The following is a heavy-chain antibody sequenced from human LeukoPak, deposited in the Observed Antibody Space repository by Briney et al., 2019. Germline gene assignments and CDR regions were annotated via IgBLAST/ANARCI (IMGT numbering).Heavy chain of an antibody. Sequence: GSLRLSCAASGFTFSSYAMSWVRQAPGKGLEWVSAISGSGGSTYYADSVKGRFTISRDNSKNTLYLQMNSLRAEDTAVYYCAKHPPGPSYYDSSGYYRLQYFQHWGQGTLVTVSS. CDR3: AKHPPGPSYYDSSGYYRLQYFQH. J-gene: IGHJ1*01. V-gene: IGHV3-23*01. CDR2: ISGSGGST. D-gene: IGHD3-22*01. CDR1: GFTFSSYA.